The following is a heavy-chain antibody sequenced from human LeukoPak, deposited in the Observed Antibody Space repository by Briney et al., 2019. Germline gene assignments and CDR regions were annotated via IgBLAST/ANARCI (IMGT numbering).Heavy chain of an antibody. D-gene: IGHD3-10*01. V-gene: IGHV4-59*01. Sequence: SETLSLTCTVSGGSISSYYWSWIRQPPGKGLEWIGDIYYSGYTNYNPSLKSRVTISVDTSKNQFSLKLRSVTAADTAVYYCARGAYYYGSGKIFDYWGQGTLVTVSS. CDR3: ARGAYYYGSGKIFDY. CDR2: IYYSGYT. CDR1: GGSISSYY. J-gene: IGHJ4*02.